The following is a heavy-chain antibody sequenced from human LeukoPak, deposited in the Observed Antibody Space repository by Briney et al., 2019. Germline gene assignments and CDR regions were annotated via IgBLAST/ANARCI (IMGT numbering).Heavy chain of an antibody. CDR2: ISGSGGST. V-gene: IGHV3-23*01. D-gene: IGHD6-13*01. Sequence: GGSLRLSCAASGFTFDDYAMHWVRQAPGKGLEWVSAISGSGGSTYYADSVKGRFTISRDNSKNTLYLQMNSLRAEDTAVYYCAKGVSEYYYYGMDVWGQGTTVTVSS. CDR3: AKGVSEYYYYGMDV. CDR1: GFTFDDYA. J-gene: IGHJ6*02.